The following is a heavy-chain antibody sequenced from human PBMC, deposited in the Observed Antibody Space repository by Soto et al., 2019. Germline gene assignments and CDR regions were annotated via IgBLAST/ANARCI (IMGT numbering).Heavy chain of an antibody. CDR3: AREDYTEGYYYGMDV. CDR1: GGSVSSGSFY. V-gene: IGHV4-39*07. D-gene: IGHD4-4*01. J-gene: IGHJ6*01. CDR2: IYYNGDT. Sequence: SETLSLTCTVSGGSVSSGSFYWGWIRQPPGKGLEWIGNIYYNGDTYYNPSLKSRVTISVDTSKNQFSLKLSSVTAADTAVYYCAREDYTEGYYYGMDVWGQGTTVTVSS.